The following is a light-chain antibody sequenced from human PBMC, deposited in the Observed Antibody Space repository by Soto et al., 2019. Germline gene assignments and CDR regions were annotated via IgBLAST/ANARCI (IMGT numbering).Light chain of an antibody. V-gene: IGKV3-20*01. CDR3: QQYGSSPP. CDR1: QNISDY. Sequence: IVLIDSPATLSVSPWEIATLSCRASQNISDYLIWYQQKPGQAPRLLIYGAFYRATGIPDRFIGSGSGTDFTLTISSLEPEDFAVYYCQQYGSSPPFGQATRLEI. CDR2: GAF. J-gene: IGKJ5*01.